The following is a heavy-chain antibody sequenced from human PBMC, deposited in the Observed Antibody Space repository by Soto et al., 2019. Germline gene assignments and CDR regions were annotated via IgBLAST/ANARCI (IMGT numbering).Heavy chain of an antibody. Sequence: PGGSLRLACAASGLAFRDLAMIWVRQAPGKGLEGVSAITGSGGSTHNADSVKGRFSISRDNSKNTMYLQMNSLRAEDTAVYYCAKGSVRLFRGVILYFDYWGQGSLVTVSS. V-gene: IGHV3-23*01. CDR2: ITGSGGST. D-gene: IGHD3-10*01. CDR1: GLAFRDLA. J-gene: IGHJ4*02. CDR3: AKGSVRLFRGVILYFDY.